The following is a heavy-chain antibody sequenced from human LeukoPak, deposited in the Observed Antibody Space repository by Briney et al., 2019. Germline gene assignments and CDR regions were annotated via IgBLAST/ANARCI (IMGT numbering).Heavy chain of an antibody. D-gene: IGHD3-22*01. CDR2: ISSSSYI. CDR1: GFTFSSYS. CDR3: ARVWGPFYYDSSGYPDY. J-gene: IGHJ4*02. V-gene: IGHV3-21*01. Sequence: GGSLRLSCAASGFTFSSYSMNWVRQAPGKGLEWVSSISSSSYIYYADSVKGRFTISRDNAKNSLYLQMNSLRAEDTAVYYCARVWGPFYYDSSGYPDYWGQGTLVTVSS.